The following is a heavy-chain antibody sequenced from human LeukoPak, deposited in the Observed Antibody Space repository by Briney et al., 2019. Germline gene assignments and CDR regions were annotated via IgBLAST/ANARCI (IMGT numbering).Heavy chain of an antibody. D-gene: IGHD5-24*01. V-gene: IGHV3-53*01. J-gene: IGHJ5*02. CDR2: FYRDVHT. CDR3: AKGDDYNFWSS. Sequence: GGPLRISCAASGFTVSSKYMSWVRQAPGKGLERLSVFYRDVHTYYADSVKGRFTISRDNSKNTVYLQMNTLRVEDTAIYYCAKGDDYNFWSSWGQGTLVTVSS. CDR1: GFTVSSKY.